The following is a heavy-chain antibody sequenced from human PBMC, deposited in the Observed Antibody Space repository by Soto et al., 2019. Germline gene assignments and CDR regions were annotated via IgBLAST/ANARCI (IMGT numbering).Heavy chain of an antibody. Sequence: QLQLQESGPGLVKPSETLSLTCTVSGGSISSSSYYWGWIRQPPGKGLEWIGNIYYSGSAYYNPSLKSRVTISVDLSKHHFSRQLRSVTAADTAVDYCARRGVSGPVDYWGPGTLVTVSP. CDR2: IYYSGSA. V-gene: IGHV4-39*02. D-gene: IGHD3-10*01. CDR3: ARRGVSGPVDY. J-gene: IGHJ4*02. CDR1: GGSISSSSYY.